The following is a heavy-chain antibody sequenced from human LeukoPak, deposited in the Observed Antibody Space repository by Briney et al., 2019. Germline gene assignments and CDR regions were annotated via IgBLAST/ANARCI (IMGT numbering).Heavy chain of an antibody. CDR3: AKEEEGYGDYWYFDL. CDR2: ISGSGAGT. J-gene: IGHJ2*01. D-gene: IGHD4-17*01. V-gene: IGHV3-23*01. Sequence: PGGSLRLSCAGSGFTFSSYAMTWVRQAPGKGLEWVSSISGSGAGTYYADSVKGRFTISRDNSKNTLYLQMNSLRAEDMAVYYCAKEEEGYGDYWYFDLWGRGTLVTVSS. CDR1: GFTFSSYA.